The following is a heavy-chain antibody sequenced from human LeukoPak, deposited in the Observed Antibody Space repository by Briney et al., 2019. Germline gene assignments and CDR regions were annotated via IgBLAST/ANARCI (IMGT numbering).Heavy chain of an antibody. CDR3: ARDPSSTSGRGGLDY. CDR2: INPSGGST. D-gene: IGHD2-2*01. J-gene: IGHJ4*02. V-gene: IGHV1-46*01. Sequence: GASVKVSCKASGYTFTSYDIYWVRQAPGQGLEWMGIINPSGGSTSYAQKFQGRVTMTRDTSTSTVYMELSSLRSEDTAVYYCARDPSSTSGRGGLDYWGQGTLVTVSS. CDR1: GYTFTSYD.